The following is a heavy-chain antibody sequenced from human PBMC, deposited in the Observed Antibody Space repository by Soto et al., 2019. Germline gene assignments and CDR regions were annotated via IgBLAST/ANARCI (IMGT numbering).Heavy chain of an antibody. Sequence: GGSLRLSCAPSGFTFSGRGMHWVRQAPGKGLEWVAVISYDESNEYYADSVKGRFTISRDNSKNTLYLQMNRLRAEDTAIYYCARDLFKTARRVEGLDYWGQGTLVTVSS. J-gene: IGHJ4*02. D-gene: IGHD6-6*01. CDR3: ARDLFKTARRVEGLDY. CDR2: ISYDESNE. CDR1: GFTFSGRG. V-gene: IGHV3-30-3*01.